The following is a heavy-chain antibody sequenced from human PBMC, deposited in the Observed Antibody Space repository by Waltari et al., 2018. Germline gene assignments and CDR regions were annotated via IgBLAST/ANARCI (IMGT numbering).Heavy chain of an antibody. CDR1: GFTFSSYA. V-gene: IGHV3-23*01. CDR2: ISGSGGST. Sequence: EVQLLESGGGLVQPGGSLRLSCAASGFTFSSYAMSWVRQAPGKGLEWVSAISGSGGSTYYADSVKGRFTISRDNSKNTLYLQMNSLRAEDTAVYYCAKDGGKNTIFGVVPHPGHRYYYYGMDVWGQGTTVTVSS. CDR3: AKDGGKNTIFGVVPHPGHRYYYYGMDV. J-gene: IGHJ6*02. D-gene: IGHD3-3*01.